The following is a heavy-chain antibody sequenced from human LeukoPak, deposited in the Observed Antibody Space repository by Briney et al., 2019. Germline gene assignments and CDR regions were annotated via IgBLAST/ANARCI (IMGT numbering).Heavy chain of an antibody. CDR2: VYYTGST. V-gene: IGHV4-59*01. Sequence: SETLSLTCTVSGGSFSTYYWSWIRQPPGKGLEWTGYVYYTGSTNYNPSLKSRVTISVDTSKNQFSLKVSSVTAADTAVYYCARSFYGSGSYYSFRYSGRGTLVTVSS. J-gene: IGHJ4*02. CDR1: GGSFSTYY. D-gene: IGHD3-10*01. CDR3: ARSFYGSGSYYSFRY.